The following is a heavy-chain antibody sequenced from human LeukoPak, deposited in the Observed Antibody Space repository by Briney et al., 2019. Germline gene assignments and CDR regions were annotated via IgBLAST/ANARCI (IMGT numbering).Heavy chain of an antibody. V-gene: IGHV3-48*01. J-gene: IGHJ6*03. D-gene: IGHD3-16*01. CDR2: ISSSSSTI. CDR1: GSTFSSYS. CDR3: ARSPAGGRYYMDV. Sequence: GGSLRLSCAASGSTFSSYSMNWVRQAPGKGLEWVSYISSSSSTIYYADSVKGRFTISRDNVKNSLYLQMNSLRAEDTAVYYCARSPAGGRYYMDVWGKGTTVTVSS.